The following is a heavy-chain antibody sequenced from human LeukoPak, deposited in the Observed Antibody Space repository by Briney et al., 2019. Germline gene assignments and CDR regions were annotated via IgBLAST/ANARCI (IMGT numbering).Heavy chain of an antibody. CDR1: GGSFSGYY. Sequence: KTSETLSLTCAVYGGSFSGYYWSWIRQPPGKGLEWIGEINHSGSTNYNPSLKSRVTISVDTSKNQFSLKLSSVTAADTAVYYCARWRLGITMVRGVIIKEYLFDYWGQGTLVTVSS. CDR3: ARWRLGITMVRGVIIKEYLFDY. CDR2: INHSGST. J-gene: IGHJ4*02. V-gene: IGHV4-34*01. D-gene: IGHD3-10*01.